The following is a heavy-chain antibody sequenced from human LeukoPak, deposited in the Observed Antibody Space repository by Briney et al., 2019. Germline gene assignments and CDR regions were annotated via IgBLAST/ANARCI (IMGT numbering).Heavy chain of an antibody. D-gene: IGHD5-12*01. CDR1: GGSISTYY. J-gene: IGHJ4*02. Sequence: SETLSLTCTLSGGSISTYYWSWIRQPPGKGLEWIGYIYNSGSSNYNPSLKSRVTISVDTSKNQFSLKLSSVTAADTAVYYCARGGGYASPIGYWGQGALVTVSS. CDR2: IYNSGSS. CDR3: ARGGGYASPIGY. V-gene: IGHV4-59*01.